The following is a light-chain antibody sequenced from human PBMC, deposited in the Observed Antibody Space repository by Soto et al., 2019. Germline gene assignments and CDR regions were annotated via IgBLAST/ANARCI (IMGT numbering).Light chain of an antibody. V-gene: IGKV3-11*01. CDR3: QPRSNWRPVIT. CDR1: QSFSSY. CDR2: DES. Sequence: EIVLTQSPATLSLSPGERATLSCRASQSFSSYLACYQQQPGQAPRLLIYDESKRATGIPARFSGRGSGTDFTLTISSLEPEDFAVYYCQPRSNWRPVITFGQGTRVEIK. J-gene: IGKJ5*01.